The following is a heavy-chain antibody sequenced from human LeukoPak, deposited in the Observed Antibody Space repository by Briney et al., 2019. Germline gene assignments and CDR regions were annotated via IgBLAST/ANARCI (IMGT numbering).Heavy chain of an antibody. V-gene: IGHV4-4*07. D-gene: IGHD1-26*01. CDR3: ARDDRVSGTFLRWFDP. CDR1: GGSITDYY. Sequence: SETLSLTCTVSGGSITDYYWSWIRQPAGKGLEWIGHIYKSGSTDYNPSLKSRVTVSMDTSKSQFSLNLRSVTAADTAVYYCARDDRVSGTFLRWFDPWGQGTLVTVSS. CDR2: IYKSGST. J-gene: IGHJ5*02.